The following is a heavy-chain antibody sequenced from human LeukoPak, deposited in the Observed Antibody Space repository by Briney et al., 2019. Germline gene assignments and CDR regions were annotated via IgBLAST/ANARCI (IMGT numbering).Heavy chain of an antibody. J-gene: IGHJ6*03. CDR2: IYPGDSDT. D-gene: IGHD5-24*01. CDR1: GYSFTSYW. V-gene: IGHV5-51*01. CDR3: ARQGRGYSPYYYYYMDV. Sequence: GESLKISCKGSGYSFTSYWIGWVRQMPGKGLEWMGIIYPGDSDTRYSPSFQGQVTISADKSIGTAYLQWSSLKASDTAMYYCARQGRGYSPYYYYYMDVWGKGTTVTVSS.